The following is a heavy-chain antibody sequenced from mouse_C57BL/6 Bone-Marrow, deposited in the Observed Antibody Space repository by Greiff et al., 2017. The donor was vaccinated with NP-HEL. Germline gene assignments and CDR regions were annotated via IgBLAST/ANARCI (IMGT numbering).Heavy chain of an antibody. CDR1: GYTFTDYE. CDR2: IDPETCGT. Sequence: VQLQQSGAELVRPGASVKLSCKASGYTFTDYEMHCVKQTPVHGLEWIGAIDPETCGTAYNQKFKGKATLTADKSSSTAYMQLRSLTSKDSAVYYPNKIPGHYYGSIPFAYWGKGTLVTVSA. CDR3: NKIPGHYYGSIPFAY. D-gene: IGHD1-1*01. J-gene: IGHJ3*01. V-gene: IGHV1-23*01.